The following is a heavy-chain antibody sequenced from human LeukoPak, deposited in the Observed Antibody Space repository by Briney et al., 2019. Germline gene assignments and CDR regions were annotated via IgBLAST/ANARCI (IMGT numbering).Heavy chain of an antibody. D-gene: IGHD6-19*01. V-gene: IGHV3-30-3*01. CDR1: GFTFSSYA. J-gene: IGHJ5*02. CDR2: ISYDGSNK. Sequence: GGSLRLSCAASGFTFSSYAMHWVRQAPDKGLEWVAVISYDGSNKYYADSVKGRFTISRDNSKNTLYLQMNSLRAEDTAVYYCARGHSSGWNWFDPWGQGTLVTVSS. CDR3: ARGHSSGWNWFDP.